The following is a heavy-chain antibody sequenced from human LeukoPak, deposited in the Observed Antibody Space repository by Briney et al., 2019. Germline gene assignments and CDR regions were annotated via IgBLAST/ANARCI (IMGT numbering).Heavy chain of an antibody. J-gene: IGHJ3*02. D-gene: IGHD3-3*01. CDR1: GFTSSSYA. CDR2: ISGSGGST. CDR3: ATDGFLEWLTDLNAFDI. V-gene: IGHV3-23*01. Sequence: GGSLRLSCAASGFTSSSYAMSWVRQAPGKGLEWVSAISGSGGSTYYADSVKGRFTISRDNSKNTLYLQMNSLRAEDTAVYYCATDGFLEWLTDLNAFDIWGQGTMVTVSS.